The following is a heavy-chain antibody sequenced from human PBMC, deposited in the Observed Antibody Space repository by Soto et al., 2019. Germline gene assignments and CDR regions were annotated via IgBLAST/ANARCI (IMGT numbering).Heavy chain of an antibody. Sequence: QVQLQESGPGLVRPSQTLSLTCTVSGGSISSGPYYWGWIRQHPGKRLEWIGYIYYTGSTYYNPSLKSRLTISVDTSKNQFSLKLNSVTAADTAVYYCARRVAAGGNWFDPWGQGTLVTVSS. CDR2: IYYTGST. V-gene: IGHV4-31*03. CDR1: GGSISSGPYY. D-gene: IGHD6-25*01. CDR3: ARRVAAGGNWFDP. J-gene: IGHJ5*02.